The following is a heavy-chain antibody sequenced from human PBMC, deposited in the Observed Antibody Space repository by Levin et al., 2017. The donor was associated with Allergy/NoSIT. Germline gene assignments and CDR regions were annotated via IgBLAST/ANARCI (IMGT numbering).Heavy chain of an antibody. D-gene: IGHD5/OR15-5a*01. CDR3: ARNRIIVSGGNDYYYGMDV. Sequence: PSETLSLTCSVSGGSVSSGTYYWSWIRRPPGKGLEWIGYINYRGVTKYNPSLKSRVTISVDTSKNEFSLKVTSVTAADTAVYYCARNRIIVSGGNDYYYGMDVWGQRTTVTVSS. V-gene: IGHV4-61*01. J-gene: IGHJ6*02. CDR1: GGSVSSGTYY. CDR2: INYRGVT.